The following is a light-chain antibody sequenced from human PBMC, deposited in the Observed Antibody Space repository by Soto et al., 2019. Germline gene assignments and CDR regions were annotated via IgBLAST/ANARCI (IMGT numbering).Light chain of an antibody. CDR2: GAS. CDR1: HSVTSSH. J-gene: IGKJ5*01. CDR3: QQRNIWPPVT. Sequence: PGEKATLACRASHSVTSSHLAWYQQKPGQAPRLVIYGASGRAPGIPDRFSGSGSGTDLTLTISSLEPEDSAVYYCQQRNIWPPVTFGQGTRVEIK. V-gene: IGKV3D-20*02.